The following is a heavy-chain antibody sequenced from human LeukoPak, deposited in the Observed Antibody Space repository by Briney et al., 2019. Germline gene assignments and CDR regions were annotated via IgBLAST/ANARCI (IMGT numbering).Heavy chain of an antibody. CDR3: ARVLPVASRDY. J-gene: IGHJ4*02. V-gene: IGHV3-7*01. D-gene: IGHD2-2*01. CDR1: GFTFSTYW. Sequence: GGSLRLSCAASGFTFSTYWMSSVRQAPGKGLEGVANIKQDGSDKFYVDSVKGRFTISRDNAKNSMYLQMSSLRAEDTAIYYCARVLPVASRDYWGQGTLVTVSS. CDR2: IKQDGSDK.